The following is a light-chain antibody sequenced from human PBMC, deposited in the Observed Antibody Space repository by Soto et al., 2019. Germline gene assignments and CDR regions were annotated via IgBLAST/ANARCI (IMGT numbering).Light chain of an antibody. CDR1: QSVRNY. V-gene: IGKV3-11*01. Sequence: EFVLTQSPGTLSLSPGERATLSCRASQSVRNYLAWYQQKPGQAPGLIIYDASSRATGIPASFSGSGSGTDFTLTISSLEPEDFAVYVCQQRSNWPPLTFGGGTKVDIK. CDR3: QQRSNWPPLT. CDR2: DAS. J-gene: IGKJ4*01.